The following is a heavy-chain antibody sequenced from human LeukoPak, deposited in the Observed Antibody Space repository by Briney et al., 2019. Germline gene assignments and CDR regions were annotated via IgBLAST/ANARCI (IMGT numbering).Heavy chain of an antibody. D-gene: IGHD4-17*01. CDR2: ISSSSSTI. Sequence: GGSLRLSCAASGFTFSSYSMNWVRQAPGKGLEWVSYISSSSSTIYYADSVKGRFTISRDNSKNTLYLQMNSLRAEDTAVYYCARDVDYGDREYWGQGTLVTVSS. V-gene: IGHV3-48*01. CDR3: ARDVDYGDREY. CDR1: GFTFSSYS. J-gene: IGHJ4*02.